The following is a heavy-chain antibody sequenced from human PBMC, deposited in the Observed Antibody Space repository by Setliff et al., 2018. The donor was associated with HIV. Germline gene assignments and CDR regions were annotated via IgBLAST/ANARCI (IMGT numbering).Heavy chain of an antibody. Sequence: PSETLSLTCTVSGGSISSSSYYWGWIRQPPGKGLEWIGSIYYSGSTYYNPSLKSRVTISVDTSGNQFSLTLTSVTAADTAVYYCASTGYSSGWSFDYWGQGTLVTVSS. J-gene: IGHJ4*02. CDR3: ASTGYSSGWSFDY. CDR2: IYYSGST. CDR1: GGSISSSSYY. V-gene: IGHV4-39*07. D-gene: IGHD6-19*01.